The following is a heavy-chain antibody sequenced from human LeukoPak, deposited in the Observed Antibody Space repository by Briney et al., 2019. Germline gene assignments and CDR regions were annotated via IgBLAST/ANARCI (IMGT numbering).Heavy chain of an antibody. J-gene: IGHJ6*03. D-gene: IGHD2-8*01. CDR2: INPNSGGT. Sequence: GASVKVSCKASGYTFTNYYMHWVRQAPGQGLEWMGWINPNSGGTNYAQKFQGRVTMTRDTSISTAYMELSRLRSDDTAVYYCARDGCTNGVCYGYMDVWGKGTTVTVSS. V-gene: IGHV1-2*02. CDR3: ARDGCTNGVCYGYMDV. CDR1: GYTFTNYY.